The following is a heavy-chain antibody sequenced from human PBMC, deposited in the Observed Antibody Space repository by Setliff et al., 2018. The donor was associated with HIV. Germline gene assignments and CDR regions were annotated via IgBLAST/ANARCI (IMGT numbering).Heavy chain of an antibody. J-gene: IGHJ4*02. D-gene: IGHD3-9*01. CDR2: NGIINGAK. CDR3: VRDRDWAFDY. V-gene: IGHV3-48*01. Sequence: GGSLRLSCATSGFTFSSYSMNWVRQAPGKGLEWISYNGIINGAKHYADSMEGRFTISRDDAKNSLYLQMDSLRAEDTAVYYCVRDRDWAFDYWGQGILVTVSS. CDR1: GFTFSSYS.